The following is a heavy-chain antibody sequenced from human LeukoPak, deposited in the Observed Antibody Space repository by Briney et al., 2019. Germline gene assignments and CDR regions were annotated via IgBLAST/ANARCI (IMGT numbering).Heavy chain of an antibody. CDR1: GFTFDGYA. CDR2: ISWNSGSI. V-gene: IGHV3-9*03. Sequence: GGSLRLSCAASGFTFDGYAMHWVRQAPGKGLEWVSGISWNSGSIGYADSVKGRFTISRDNAKNSLYLQMNSLRAEDMALYYCAKGPSSGWYYFDYWGQGTLVTVSS. CDR3: AKGPSSGWYYFDY. D-gene: IGHD6-19*01. J-gene: IGHJ4*02.